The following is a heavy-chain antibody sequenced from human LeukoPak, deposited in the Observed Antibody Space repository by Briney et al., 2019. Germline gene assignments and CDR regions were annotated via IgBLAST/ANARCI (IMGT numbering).Heavy chain of an antibody. J-gene: IGHJ4*02. CDR2: ISGNGGST. CDR3: AREERGQAINC. Sequence: HPGGSLRLSCAASGFTFSSYAMHWVRQAPGKGLEFVSAISGNGGSTYYANSVKGRFTISRDNSKNSLFLQMGSLRAEDTAVYYCAREERGQAINCWGQGTLVTVSS. V-gene: IGHV3-64*01. CDR1: GFTFSSYA. D-gene: IGHD2-21*01.